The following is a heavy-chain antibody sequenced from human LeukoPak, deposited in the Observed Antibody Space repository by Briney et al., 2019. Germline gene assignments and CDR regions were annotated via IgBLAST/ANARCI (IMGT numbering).Heavy chain of an antibody. CDR3: ARVQGDEIFGVVKWYNDY. J-gene: IGHJ4*02. D-gene: IGHD3-3*01. CDR1: GYTFTSYG. CDR2: ISAYNGNT. V-gene: IGHV1-18*01. Sequence: GASVKVSCKASGYTFTSYGISWVRQAPGQGLEWMGWISAYNGNTNYAQNLQGRVTMTTETSTSTAYMELRSLRSDDTAVYYCARVQGDEIFGVVKWYNDYWGQGTLVTVSS.